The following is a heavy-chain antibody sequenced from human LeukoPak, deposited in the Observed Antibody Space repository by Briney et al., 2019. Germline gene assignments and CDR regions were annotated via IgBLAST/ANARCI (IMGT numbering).Heavy chain of an antibody. CDR2: IYSGGST. J-gene: IGHJ4*02. Sequence: PGGSLRLSCAASGFTVSSNYMSWVRQAPGKGLEWVSVIYSGGSTYYADSVKGRFTISRDNSKNTLYLQMNSLRAEDTAVYYCARGRIAARPRFDDWGQGTLVTVSS. CDR3: ARGRIAARPRFDD. V-gene: IGHV3-66*02. D-gene: IGHD6-6*01. CDR1: GFTVSSNY.